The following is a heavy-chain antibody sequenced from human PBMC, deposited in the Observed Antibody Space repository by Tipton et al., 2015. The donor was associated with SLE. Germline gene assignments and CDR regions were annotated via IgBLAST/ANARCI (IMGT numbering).Heavy chain of an antibody. CDR3: ARPAYCGGDCFWYFEL. CDR1: GGSISNYY. Sequence: TLSLTCTVSGGSISNYYCSWIRQTPGKGLEWIGYIYTSGITNYNPSRKSRVTMSVDTSKNQFSLKLTSVTAADTAVYYCARPAYCGGDCFWYFELWGRGTLVTVSS. D-gene: IGHD2-21*01. V-gene: IGHV4-4*09. CDR2: IYTSGIT. J-gene: IGHJ2*01.